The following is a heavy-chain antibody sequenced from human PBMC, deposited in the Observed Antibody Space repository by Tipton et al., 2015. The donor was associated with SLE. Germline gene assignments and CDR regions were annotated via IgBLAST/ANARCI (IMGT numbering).Heavy chain of an antibody. Sequence: SLRLSCAASGFTFSSCGMNWVRQAPGKGLEWVSVIYSRGSTYYADSVKGRFTISRDNSKNMLYLQMNSLRADDTAVYYCAKDLSYYDSRGFGIYYYFYGMDVWGQGTTVTVPS. J-gene: IGHJ6*02. CDR2: IYSRGST. D-gene: IGHD3-22*01. CDR3: AKDLSYYDSRGFGIYYYFYGMDV. V-gene: IGHV3-23*03. CDR1: GFTFSSCG.